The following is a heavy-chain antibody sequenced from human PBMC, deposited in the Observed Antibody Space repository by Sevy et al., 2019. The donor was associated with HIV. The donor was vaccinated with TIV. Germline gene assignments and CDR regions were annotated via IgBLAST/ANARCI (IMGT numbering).Heavy chain of an antibody. Sequence: SETLSLTCTVSGGSVSSDYWSWIRQPAGKGLEWIGHIYPSGRTNYNPSLKSRVTMSVDTSKNQFSLKMSSVTAADTAAYFCARDYYGDYGWVVDYWGQGTLVTVSS. J-gene: IGHJ4*02. CDR2: IYPSGRT. CDR1: GGSVSSDY. V-gene: IGHV4-4*07. D-gene: IGHD4-17*01. CDR3: ARDYYGDYGWVVDY.